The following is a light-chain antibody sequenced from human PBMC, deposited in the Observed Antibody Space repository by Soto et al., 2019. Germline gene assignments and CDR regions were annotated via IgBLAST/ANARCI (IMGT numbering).Light chain of an antibody. CDR3: SSYTTSNTRQIV. Sequence: QSALTQPASVSGSPGQSITISCTGTSSDVGGYNYVSWYQQHPGKAPKVMIYDVRNRPSGVSNRFSGSKSGNPASLTISGLQAEDEADYYCSSYTTSNTRQIVFGTGTKLTVL. CDR1: SSDVGGYNY. J-gene: IGLJ1*01. V-gene: IGLV2-14*01. CDR2: DVR.